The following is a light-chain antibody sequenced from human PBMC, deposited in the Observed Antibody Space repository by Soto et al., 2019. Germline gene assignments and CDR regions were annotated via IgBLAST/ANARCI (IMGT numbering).Light chain of an antibody. J-gene: IGKJ4*01. V-gene: IGKV1-8*01. CDR2: AAS. CDR3: QQYYSYPLT. CDR1: QNISNY. Sequence: AIRMTQSPSSFSASTGDRVTITCRASQNISNYLAWYQQKPGKAPNLLIYAASTLQSGVPSRFSGSGSGTDFTLTISCLQSEDFATYYCQQYYSYPLTFGGGTKVEIK.